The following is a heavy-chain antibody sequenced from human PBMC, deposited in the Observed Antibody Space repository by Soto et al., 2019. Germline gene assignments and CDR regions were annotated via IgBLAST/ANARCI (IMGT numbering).Heavy chain of an antibody. D-gene: IGHD6-6*01. CDR2: INHSGST. CDR3: ASSPGLGSSSVNWFDP. V-gene: IGHV4-34*01. CDR1: GGSFSGYY. J-gene: IGHJ5*02. Sequence: QVQLQQWGAGLLKPSETLSLTCAVYGGSFSGYYWSWIRQPPGKGLEWIGEINHSGSTNYNPSLKSRVTISVDTSKNQFSLKLSSVTAADTAVYYCASSPGLGSSSVNWFDPWGQGTLVTVSS.